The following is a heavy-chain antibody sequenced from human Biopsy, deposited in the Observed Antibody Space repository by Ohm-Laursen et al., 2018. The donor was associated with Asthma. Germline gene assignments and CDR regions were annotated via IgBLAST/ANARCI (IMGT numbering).Heavy chain of an antibody. CDR2: HDHAEGGT. J-gene: IGHJ4*02. V-gene: IGHV1-24*01. D-gene: IGHD4-17*01. Sequence: ASVKASSTISGYILSDLSMHWVRQAPGQGLGWMGGHDHAEGGTVTARRFQGRVTMTEDTSTDTAYMELSSLSSDDTAVYYCASDFPKDYVRYNFQFWGQGTLVTVSS. CDR1: GYILSDLS. CDR3: ASDFPKDYVRYNFQF.